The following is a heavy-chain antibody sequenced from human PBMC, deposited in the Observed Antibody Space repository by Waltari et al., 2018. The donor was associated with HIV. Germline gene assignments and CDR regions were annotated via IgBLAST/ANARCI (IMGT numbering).Heavy chain of an antibody. D-gene: IGHD2-2*01. CDR2: INGGHGCK. V-gene: IGHV1-3*01. J-gene: IGHJ4*02. Sequence: QVQLVQSGAEVTRPGASVKVYCKTSGYTFTAYTIHWVRKAPGQSLEWMGWINGGHGCKRCSPRFQGRLSISRDTAANTGYMDLSSLKSEDTAVYYCARDYCSDTNCFYSFDYWGQGTLVTVSS. CDR1: GYTFTAYT. CDR3: ARDYCSDTNCFYSFDY.